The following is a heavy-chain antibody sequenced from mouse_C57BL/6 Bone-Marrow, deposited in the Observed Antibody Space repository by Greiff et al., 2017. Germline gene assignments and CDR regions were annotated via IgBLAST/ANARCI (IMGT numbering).Heavy chain of an antibody. CDR2: IDPENGDT. J-gene: IGHJ1*03. D-gene: IGHD6-1*01. CDR3: TTSHRYFDV. CDR1: GFNIKDDY. Sequence: VQLQQSGAELVRPGASVKLSCTASGFNIKDDYMHWVKQRPEQGLEWIGWIDPENGDTEYASRFQGKATITADTSSNTAYLQLSSLTSEDTAVYYCTTSHRYFDVWGTEATVTVSS. V-gene: IGHV14-4*01.